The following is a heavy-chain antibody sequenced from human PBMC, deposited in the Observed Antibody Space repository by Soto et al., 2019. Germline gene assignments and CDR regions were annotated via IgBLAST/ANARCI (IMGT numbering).Heavy chain of an antibody. CDR3: AREEDYNWFDL. Sequence: QVPLVESGGNVVQPGKSLRLSCAASGFSFSSYAMHWVRQAPGKGLEWVTVISYVGDNKYYADSVKGRFTISRDNSQTTLYLQMNSLRSEDTAVYYCAREEDYNWFDLWGQGTLVTVSS. V-gene: IGHV3-30-3*01. J-gene: IGHJ5*02. CDR1: GFSFSSYA. CDR2: ISYVGDNK.